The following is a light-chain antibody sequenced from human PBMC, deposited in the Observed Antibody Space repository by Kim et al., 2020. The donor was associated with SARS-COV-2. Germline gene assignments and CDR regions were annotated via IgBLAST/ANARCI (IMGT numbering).Light chain of an antibody. CDR1: SSDVGGYNY. J-gene: IGLJ3*02. CDR2: GVS. V-gene: IGLV2-14*03. CDR3: TSYTSSRTWV. Sequence: QSALTQPDSVSGSPGQSIIISCTGTSSDVGGYNYVSWYQHYPGKAPNLMIYGVSKRPSGVSSRFSGAKSDNTASLTISGLQPEDEADYYCTSYTSSRTWVFGGGTQLTVL.